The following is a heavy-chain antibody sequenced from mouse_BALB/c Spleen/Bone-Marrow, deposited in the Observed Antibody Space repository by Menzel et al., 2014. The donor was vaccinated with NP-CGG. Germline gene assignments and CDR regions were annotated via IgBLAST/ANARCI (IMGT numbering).Heavy chain of an antibody. J-gene: IGHJ2*01. D-gene: IGHD2-4*01. Sequence: DVKLVESGGGLVKPGGSLKLSCAASGFTFSSYAMSWVRPTPEKRLEWVATISSGGSYTYYPDSVKGRFTISRDNAKNTLYLQMSSLRSEDTAMYYCARHGITRLLDYWGQGTTLTVSS. CDR3: ARHGITRLLDY. CDR2: ISSGGSYT. CDR1: GFTFSSYA. V-gene: IGHV5-9-3*01.